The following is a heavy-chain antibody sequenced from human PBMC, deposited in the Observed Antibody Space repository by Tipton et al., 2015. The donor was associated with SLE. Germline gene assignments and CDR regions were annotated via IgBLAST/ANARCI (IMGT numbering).Heavy chain of an antibody. CDR1: DYSIRDNYY. CDR3: VRRYSSSWYERGLDY. CDR2: IYHSGSI. V-gene: IGHV4-38-2*01. J-gene: IGHJ4*02. D-gene: IGHD6-13*01. Sequence: TLSLTCAIYDYSIRDNYYWGWIRQPPGKGLEWIGSIYHSGSIYYNPSLKSRVTISVDTSKNQFSLKLSSVTAADTAVYYCVRRYSSSWYERGLDYWGQGTLATVSS.